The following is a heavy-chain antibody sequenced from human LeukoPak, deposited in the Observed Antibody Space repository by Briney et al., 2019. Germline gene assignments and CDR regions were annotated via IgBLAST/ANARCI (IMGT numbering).Heavy chain of an antibody. D-gene: IGHD1-26*01. CDR2: FYTSGST. J-gene: IGHJ4*02. V-gene: IGHV4-61*02. Sequence: SETLSLTCTVSGGSISSRSYYWSWIRQPAGKGLEWIGRFYTSGSTNYNPSLKSRVTISVDTSKNQFSLRLSSVTAADTAVYYCARDEWELSFDYRGQGALVTVSS. CDR1: GGSISSRSYY. CDR3: ARDEWELSFDY.